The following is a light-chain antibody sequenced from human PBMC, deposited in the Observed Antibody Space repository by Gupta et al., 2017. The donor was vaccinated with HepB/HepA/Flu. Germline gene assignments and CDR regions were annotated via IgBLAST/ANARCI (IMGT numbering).Light chain of an antibody. CDR2: DVN. Sequence: QSALTQPASVSGAPGQSITISCTGTSSDIGGYDYVSWYQRHPGEAPKLMIYDVNNRPSGVSNRFAGSKSGNTASLTISGLRAEDEGDYFCSSYTDSTILVFGGGTKLTVL. CDR1: SSDIGGYDY. J-gene: IGLJ2*01. V-gene: IGLV2-14*03. CDR3: SSYTDSTILV.